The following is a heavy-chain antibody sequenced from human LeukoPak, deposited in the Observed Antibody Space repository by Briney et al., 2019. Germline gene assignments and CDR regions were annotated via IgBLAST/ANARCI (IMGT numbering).Heavy chain of an antibody. J-gene: IGHJ4*02. CDR3: ARRSSSDDY. Sequence: ASVKVSCKASRYTFTGYYMHWVRQAPGQGLEWMGWISAYNGNTNYAQKLQGRVTMTTDTSTSTAYMELRSLRSDDTAVYYCARRSSSDDYWGQGTLVTVSS. D-gene: IGHD6-13*01. CDR1: RYTFTGYY. V-gene: IGHV1-18*04. CDR2: ISAYNGNT.